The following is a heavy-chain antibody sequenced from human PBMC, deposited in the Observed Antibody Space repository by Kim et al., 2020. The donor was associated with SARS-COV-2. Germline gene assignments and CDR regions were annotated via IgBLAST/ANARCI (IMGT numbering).Heavy chain of an antibody. CDR3: AKGDCGSVSCYPTDP. D-gene: IGHD2-2*01. CDR2: VGNSGGAA. CDR1: GFTFSSYA. Sequence: GGSLRLSCAASGFTFSSYAMSWVRQAPGKGPEWVSIVGNSGGAANYADSVKGRFTVSRDNSKNTLYLQMNSLRAEDTAIYYCAKGDCGSVSCYPTDPWG. V-gene: IGHV3-23*01. J-gene: IGHJ5*02.